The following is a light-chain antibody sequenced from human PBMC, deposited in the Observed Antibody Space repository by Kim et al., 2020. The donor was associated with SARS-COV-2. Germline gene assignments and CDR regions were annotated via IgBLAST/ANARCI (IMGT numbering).Light chain of an antibody. J-gene: IGLJ2*01. Sequence: SYELTQPPSVSVSPGQTASITCSGDKLGDKYACWYQQKPGQSPVLVMYQDTKRPSGIPERFSGSNSGNTATLTISGTQAMDEADYYCQAWDSSPVVFGGGTQLTVL. CDR3: QAWDSSPVV. CDR1: KLGDKY. CDR2: QDT. V-gene: IGLV3-1*01.